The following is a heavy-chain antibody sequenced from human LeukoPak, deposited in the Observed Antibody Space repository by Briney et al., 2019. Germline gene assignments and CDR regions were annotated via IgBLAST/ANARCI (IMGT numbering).Heavy chain of an antibody. CDR1: GDSVSSNSAA. D-gene: IGHD2-15*01. CDR3: AREARGDIDFDY. Sequence: SQTLSLTCAISGDSVSSNSAAWNWIRQSPSRGLEWLGRTYYRSMWFYNYAVSMKSRIIINPDTSKNQFSLQLNSVTPEDTAVYYCAREARGDIDFDYWGQGTLVTVSS. CDR2: TYYRSMWFY. V-gene: IGHV6-1*01. J-gene: IGHJ4*02.